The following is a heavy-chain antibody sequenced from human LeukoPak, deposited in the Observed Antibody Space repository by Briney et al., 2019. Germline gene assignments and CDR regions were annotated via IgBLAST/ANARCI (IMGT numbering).Heavy chain of an antibody. J-gene: IGHJ4*02. Sequence: ASVKVSCKASGYTFTSYGISWVRQAPGQGLEWIGWISAYNGNTNYAQKLQGRVTMTTDTSTSTAYMELRSLRSDDTAVYYCAREGYYDILTGPDYWGQGTLVTVSS. CDR2: ISAYNGNT. V-gene: IGHV1-18*04. CDR3: AREGYYDILTGPDY. D-gene: IGHD3-9*01. CDR1: GYTFTSYG.